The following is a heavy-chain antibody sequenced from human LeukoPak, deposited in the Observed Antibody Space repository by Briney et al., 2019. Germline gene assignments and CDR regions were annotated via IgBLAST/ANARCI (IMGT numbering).Heavy chain of an antibody. CDR2: IYYSGST. J-gene: IGHJ5*02. Sequence: SETLSLTCTVSGGSISSYYWSWIRQPPGKGLEWIGYIYYSGSTNYNPSLKSRVTISVDTSKNQFSLKLSSVTAADTAVYYCARVDIAAAGSLDPWGQGTLVTVSS. D-gene: IGHD6-13*01. V-gene: IGHV4-59*01. CDR1: GGSISSYY. CDR3: ARVDIAAAGSLDP.